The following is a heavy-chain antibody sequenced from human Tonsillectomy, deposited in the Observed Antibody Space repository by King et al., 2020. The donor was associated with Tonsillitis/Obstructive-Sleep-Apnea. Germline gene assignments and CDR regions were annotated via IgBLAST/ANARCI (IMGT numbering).Heavy chain of an antibody. CDR1: GFTFSSYA. V-gene: IGHV3-30*04. D-gene: IGHD2-2*01. J-gene: IGHJ3*02. CDR3: ASSGDCSNTNCYLAFDI. CDR2: ISYDGSNK. Sequence: VQLVESGGGVVQPGRSLRLSCAASGFTFSSYAMHWVRQAPGKGLEWVAVISYDGSNKYHADSVKGRFTISRDNSKNTLYLQMNSLRAEDTAMYYCASSGDCSNTNCYLAFDIWGQGTMVTVSS.